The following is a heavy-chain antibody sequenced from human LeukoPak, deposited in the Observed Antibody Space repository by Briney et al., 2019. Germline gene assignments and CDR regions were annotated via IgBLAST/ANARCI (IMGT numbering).Heavy chain of an antibody. V-gene: IGHV4-34*01. J-gene: IGHJ4*02. CDR1: GGSFSGYY. CDR3: ARGRPAVDY. Sequence: SETLSLTCAVYGGSFSGYYWSWIRQPPGKGLEWIGEINHSGSTNYNPSLKSRVTISVDTSKNQFSLKLSSATAADTAVYYCARGRPAVDYWGQGTLVTVSS. CDR2: INHSGST.